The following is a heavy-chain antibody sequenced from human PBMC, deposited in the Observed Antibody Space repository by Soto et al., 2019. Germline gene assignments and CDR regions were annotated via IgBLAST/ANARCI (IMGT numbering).Heavy chain of an antibody. CDR1: GFTFGDYW. CDR2: IKPDGSEK. V-gene: IGHV3-7*01. Sequence: PGGSLRLSCTASGFTFGDYWMSWVRQAPGKGLEWVANIKPDGSEKYYVDSVKGRFTISRDNARNSLYLQMNSLRAEDTAVFYCARSGAGLDYWGQGTLVTVSS. J-gene: IGHJ4*02. D-gene: IGHD3-10*01. CDR3: ARSGAGLDY.